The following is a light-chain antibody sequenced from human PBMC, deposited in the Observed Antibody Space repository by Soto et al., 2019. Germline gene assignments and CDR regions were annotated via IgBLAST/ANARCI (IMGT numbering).Light chain of an antibody. V-gene: IGKV3-20*01. J-gene: IGKJ5*01. CDR3: QQYNNWPPIT. CDR2: GAS. Sequence: EVVLMQSPATLSVSPGDRATLSCRASQSVSSSYLACYQQKPGQAPRLLIYGASSRATGIPDRFSGSGSGTDFKLTISRLEPEDFAVYYCQQYNNWPPITFGQGTRLQIK. CDR1: QSVSSSY.